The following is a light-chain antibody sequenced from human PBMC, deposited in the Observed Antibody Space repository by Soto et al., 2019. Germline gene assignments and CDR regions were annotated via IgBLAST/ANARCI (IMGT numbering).Light chain of an antibody. CDR2: DTY. Sequence: EIVLTQSPAILSLSPGERATLSCRASQSVSSSLAWYQQKPGQAPRLLIYDTYNRATDIPPRFSGSGSGTDFTLTISSLEPEDFAVYYCKQRTNWRITFGQGTRLEIK. CDR3: KQRTNWRIT. J-gene: IGKJ5*01. CDR1: QSVSSS. V-gene: IGKV3-11*01.